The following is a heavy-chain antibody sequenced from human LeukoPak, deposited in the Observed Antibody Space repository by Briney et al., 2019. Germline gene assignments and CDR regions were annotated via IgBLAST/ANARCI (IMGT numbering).Heavy chain of an antibody. CDR2: IIPMFGTG. J-gene: IGHJ3*02. CDR3: ARGTYDSSGYNSDDAFDI. Sequence: GASVKVSCKASGGTFSSYGISWVRQAPGQGLEWMGGIIPMFGTGNYVQKFQGRVTMTRDTSISTAYMELSRLRSDNTAVYYCARGTYDSSGYNSDDAFDIWGQGTMVTVSS. CDR1: GGTFSSYG. V-gene: IGHV1-69*05. D-gene: IGHD3-22*01.